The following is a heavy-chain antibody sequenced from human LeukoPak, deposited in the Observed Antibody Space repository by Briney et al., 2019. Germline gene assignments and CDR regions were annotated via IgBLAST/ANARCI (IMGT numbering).Heavy chain of an antibody. J-gene: IGHJ6*03. D-gene: IGHD4-17*01. CDR3: ASCTVTGASYYYYYMDV. CDR1: GGSISSSSYY. V-gene: IGHV4-39*07. Sequence: SETLSLTCTVSGGSISSSSYYWGWIRQPPGKGLEWIGSIYYSGSTYYNPSLKSRVTISVDTSKNQFSLKLSSVTAADTAVYYCASCTVTGASYYYYYMDVWGKGTTVTVSS. CDR2: IYYSGST.